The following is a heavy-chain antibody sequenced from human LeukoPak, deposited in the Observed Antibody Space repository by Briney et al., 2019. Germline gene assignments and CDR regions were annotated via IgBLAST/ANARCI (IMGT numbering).Heavy chain of an antibody. CDR2: ISYDGSNK. D-gene: IGHD6-19*01. Sequence: GRSLRLSCAASGFTFSSYGMHWVRQAPGKGLEWVAVISYDGSNKYYADSVKGRFTISRDNSKNTLYLQMNSLRAEDTAVYYCAKDPRYSSGWYSNQFYYYYYGMDVWGQGTTVTVSS. V-gene: IGHV3-30*18. CDR1: GFTFSSYG. J-gene: IGHJ6*02. CDR3: AKDPRYSSGWYSNQFYYYYYGMDV.